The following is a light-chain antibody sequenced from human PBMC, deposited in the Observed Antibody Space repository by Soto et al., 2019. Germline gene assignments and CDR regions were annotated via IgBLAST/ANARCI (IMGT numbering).Light chain of an antibody. J-gene: IGKJ1*01. Sequence: EKVMTQSPATLSVSPGERATLSCRASQSVSSNLAWYQQKPGQAPRLLIYDASTRATGIPARFSGSGSATEFTLTISSLQSEDLAVYYCQQYDYWPETFGQGTKVEVK. CDR2: DAS. CDR1: QSVSSN. V-gene: IGKV3-15*01. CDR3: QQYDYWPET.